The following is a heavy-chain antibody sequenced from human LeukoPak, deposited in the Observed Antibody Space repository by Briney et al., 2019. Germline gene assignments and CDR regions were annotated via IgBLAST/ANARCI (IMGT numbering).Heavy chain of an antibody. J-gene: IGHJ4*02. D-gene: IGHD6-19*01. Sequence: ASETLSLTCAVYGGSFSGYYWSWIRQPPGKGLEWIGEINHSGSTNYNPSLKSRVTISVDTSKNQFSLKLSSVTAADTAVYYCARGGIAVASQDYWGQGTLVTVSS. CDR2: INHSGST. V-gene: IGHV4-34*01. CDR3: ARGGIAVASQDY. CDR1: GGSFSGYY.